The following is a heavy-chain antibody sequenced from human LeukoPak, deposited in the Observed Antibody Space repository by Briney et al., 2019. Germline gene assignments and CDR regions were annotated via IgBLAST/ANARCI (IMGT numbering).Heavy chain of an antibody. Sequence: GSLRLSCAASGFTFSSYWMSWVRQAPGKGLQSVAYISQDVSHKYYVDSVKGRFTISRDNAKNSLHLEMNSLRAEDTALYYCARVGYNGWNFENWGQGTLVTVSS. CDR2: ISQDVSHK. CDR3: ARVGYNGWNFEN. V-gene: IGHV3-7*01. CDR1: GFTFSSYW. D-gene: IGHD5-12*01. J-gene: IGHJ4*02.